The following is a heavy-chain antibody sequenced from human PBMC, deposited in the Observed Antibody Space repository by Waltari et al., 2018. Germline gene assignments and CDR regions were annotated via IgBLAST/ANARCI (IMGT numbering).Heavy chain of an antibody. D-gene: IGHD3-22*01. J-gene: IGHJ4*02. CDR2: INHSGST. Sequence: QVQLQQWGAGLLKPSETLSLTCAVYGGSFSGYYWSWIRQPPGKGLEWIGEINHSGSTNYNPSRKSRVTISVDTAKNQFSLKLSSVTAADTAVYYCARGGGYYPRFDYWGQGTLVTVSS. CDR1: GGSFSGYY. CDR3: ARGGGYYPRFDY. V-gene: IGHV4-34*01.